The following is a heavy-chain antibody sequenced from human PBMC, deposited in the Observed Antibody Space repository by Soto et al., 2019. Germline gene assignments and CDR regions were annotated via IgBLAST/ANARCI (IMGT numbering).Heavy chain of an antibody. V-gene: IGHV3-13*01. CDR1: GFTFSSYD. D-gene: IGHD3-10*01. Sequence: GGSLRLSCAASGFTFSSYDMHWVRQATGKGLEWVSAIGTAGDTYYPGSVKGRFTISRENAKNSLYLQMNSLRAEDTAVYYCARVGESDRGGDPYYFDYWGQGTLVTVSS. CDR3: ARVGESDRGGDPYYFDY. J-gene: IGHJ4*02. CDR2: IGTAGDT.